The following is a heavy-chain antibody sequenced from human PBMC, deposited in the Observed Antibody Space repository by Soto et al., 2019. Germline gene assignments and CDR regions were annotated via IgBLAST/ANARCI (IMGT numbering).Heavy chain of an antibody. CDR3: ARHRKYYDTSGYQQRYFDY. J-gene: IGHJ4*02. V-gene: IGHV4-39*01. D-gene: IGHD3-22*01. CDR2: IYYSGTT. CDR1: VGSISSSPYS. Sequence: PSETLSITCSLSVGSISSSPYSWGWIRQPPGKGLEWLGTIYYSGTTSYNPSLKSRVIISVDTSNNQLFLKLRSVTAADTAVYYCARHRKYYDTSGYQQRYFDYWGQGTKVTVSS.